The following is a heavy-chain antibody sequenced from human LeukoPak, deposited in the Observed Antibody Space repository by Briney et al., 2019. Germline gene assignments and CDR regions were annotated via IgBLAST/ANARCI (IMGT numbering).Heavy chain of an antibody. CDR2: IIPIFGTA. J-gene: IGHJ5*02. CDR3: ATTGRHYYDSSGYYGDPDRDWFDP. CDR1: GGTFSSYA. V-gene: IGHV1-69*13. D-gene: IGHD3-22*01. Sequence: ASVKVSCKASGGTFSSYAISWVRQAPGQGLEWMGGIIPIFGTANYAQKFQGRVTITADESTSTAYMELSSLRSEDTAVYYCATTGRHYYDSSGYYGDPDRDWFDPWGQGTLVTVSS.